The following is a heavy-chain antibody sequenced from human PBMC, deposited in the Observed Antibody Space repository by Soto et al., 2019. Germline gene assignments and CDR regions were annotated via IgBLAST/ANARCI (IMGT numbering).Heavy chain of an antibody. V-gene: IGHV3-33*01. Sequence: VQLVESGGGVVQPGKSVRLSCAASGFTFRNYGMHWVHQAPGKGLEWVAVIWYDGSDKYYVDSVKGRFTISRDNSKNTLYLRMNSLRAEDTAVYYCARGGPNGSHFDYWGQGTLVTVSS. D-gene: IGHD1-1*01. J-gene: IGHJ4*02. CDR2: IWYDGSDK. CDR3: ARGGPNGSHFDY. CDR1: GFTFRNYG.